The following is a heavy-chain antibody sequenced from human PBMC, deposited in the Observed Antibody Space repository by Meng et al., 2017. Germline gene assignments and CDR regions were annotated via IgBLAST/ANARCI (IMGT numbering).Heavy chain of an antibody. Sequence: VHLLQVGGGLLKPSETLSLTCAVYGGSFSGYYWSWIRQPPGKGLEWIGEINHSGSTNYNPSLKSRVTISVDTSKNQFSLKLSSVTAADTAVYYCARGSMFGATVTKIDYWGQGTLVTVSS. CDR1: GGSFSGYY. D-gene: IGHD4-17*01. CDR2: INHSGST. J-gene: IGHJ4*02. CDR3: ARGSMFGATVTKIDY. V-gene: IGHV4-34*01.